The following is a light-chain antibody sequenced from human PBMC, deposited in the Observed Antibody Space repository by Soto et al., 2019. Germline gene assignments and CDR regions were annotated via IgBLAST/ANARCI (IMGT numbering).Light chain of an antibody. Sequence: EIVMTQSPATLAVSPGERARLSCRASQSVSSNLAWYQQKPGQAPRLLIYGASTRATGIPARFSGSGSGTEFTLTISSLQSEDFAVYYCQQYDNWPPITFGQGTRLEIK. CDR1: QSVSSN. CDR3: QQYDNWPPIT. J-gene: IGKJ5*01. V-gene: IGKV3-15*01. CDR2: GAS.